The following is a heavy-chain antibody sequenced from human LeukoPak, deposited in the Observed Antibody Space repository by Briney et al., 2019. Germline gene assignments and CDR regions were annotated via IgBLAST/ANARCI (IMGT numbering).Heavy chain of an antibody. D-gene: IGHD2-15*01. CDR2: IYYSGST. J-gene: IGHJ3*02. V-gene: IGHV4-39*07. Sequence: SETLSLTCTVSGGSISSSSYYWGWIRQPPGKGLEWIGSIYYSGSTYYNPSLKSRVTISVDTSKNQFSLKLSSVTAADTAVYYCARGGGIVVVVAEPHAFDIWGQGTMVTVSS. CDR1: GGSISSSSYY. CDR3: ARGGGIVVVVAEPHAFDI.